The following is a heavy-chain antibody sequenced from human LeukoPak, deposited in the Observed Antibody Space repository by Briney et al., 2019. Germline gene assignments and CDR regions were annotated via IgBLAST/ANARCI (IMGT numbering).Heavy chain of an antibody. V-gene: IGHV3-21*06. CDR3: AREVVRGVLSTDAFDI. CDR2: ITRSSHYI. CDR1: GFTFSSYT. J-gene: IGHJ3*02. D-gene: IGHD3-10*01. Sequence: GGSLRLSCAASGFTFSSYTMTWVRQAPGKGLEWVSSITRSSHYIYYADSVKGRFTISRDNAKNLLYLQMNSLRAEDTAVYYCAREVVRGVLSTDAFDIWGQGTMVTVSS.